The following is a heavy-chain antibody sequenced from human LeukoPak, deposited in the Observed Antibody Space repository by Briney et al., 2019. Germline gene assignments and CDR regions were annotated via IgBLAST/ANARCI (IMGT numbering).Heavy chain of an antibody. D-gene: IGHD3-22*01. CDR1: GGSISSGDYY. Sequence: PSETLSLTCTVSGGSISSGDYYWSWIRQPPGKGLEWIGYIYYSGSTYYNPSLKSRVTISVDTSKNQFSLKLSSVTAADTAVYYCARDQYYYDSSGYYHAFDIWGQGTMVTVSS. V-gene: IGHV4-30-4*01. CDR2: IYYSGST. J-gene: IGHJ3*02. CDR3: ARDQYYYDSSGYYHAFDI.